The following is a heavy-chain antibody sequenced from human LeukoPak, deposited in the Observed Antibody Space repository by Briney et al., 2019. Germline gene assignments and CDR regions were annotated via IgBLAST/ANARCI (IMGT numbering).Heavy chain of an antibody. J-gene: IGHJ3*02. D-gene: IGHD2-15*01. CDR1: GFTVSSNY. CDR3: ARETYCRGGSCYKGNAFDI. V-gene: IGHV3-21*01. CDR2: ISSSSSYI. Sequence: GGSLRLSCAASGFTVSSNYMSWVRQAPGKGLEWVSSISSSSSYIYYADSVKGRFTTSRDNAKNSLFLQMNSLRADDTAVYYSARETYCRGGSCYKGNAFDIWGQGTMVTVSS.